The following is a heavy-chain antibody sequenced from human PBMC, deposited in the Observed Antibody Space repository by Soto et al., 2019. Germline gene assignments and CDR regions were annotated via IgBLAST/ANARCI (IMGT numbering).Heavy chain of an antibody. V-gene: IGHV1-2*04. Sequence: ASVKVSCKASGYTFTGYYMHWVRQAPGQGLEWMGWINPNSGGTNYAQKFQGWVTMTRDTSISTAYMELSRLRSDDTAVYYCARDLLIVAPGGDYYYYGMDVWGQGTTVTVSS. J-gene: IGHJ6*02. CDR2: INPNSGGT. D-gene: IGHD5-12*01. CDR3: ARDLLIVAPGGDYYYYGMDV. CDR1: GYTFTGYY.